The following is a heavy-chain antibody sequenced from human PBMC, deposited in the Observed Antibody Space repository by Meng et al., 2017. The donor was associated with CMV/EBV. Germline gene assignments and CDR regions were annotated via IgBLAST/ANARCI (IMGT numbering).Heavy chain of an antibody. D-gene: IGHD2-2*01. Sequence: GHLQAAGAGLVKPLGTRSLPWPAPGGSISSYYWSWIRQPAGKGLEWIGRIYTSGSTNYNPSLKSRVTMSVDTSKNQFSLKLSSVTAADTAVYYCAREDIVVVPAARGFDYWGQGTLVTVSS. CDR3: AREDIVVVPAARGFDY. V-gene: IGHV4-4*07. CDR2: IYTSGST. J-gene: IGHJ4*02. CDR1: GGSISSYY.